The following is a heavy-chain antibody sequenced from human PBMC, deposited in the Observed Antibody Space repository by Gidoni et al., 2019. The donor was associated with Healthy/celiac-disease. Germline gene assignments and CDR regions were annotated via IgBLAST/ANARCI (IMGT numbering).Heavy chain of an antibody. J-gene: IGHJ4*02. CDR2: ISYDGSNK. CDR3: ARDLGPYATAPHLDY. V-gene: IGHV3-30-3*01. Sequence: QVQLVESGGGVVQPGRSLRLSCAASGFTFSSYAMHWVRQAPGKGLEWVAVISYDGSNKYYADSVKGRFTISRDNSKNTLYLQMNSLRAEDTAVYYSARDLGPYATAPHLDYWGQGTLVTVSS. D-gene: IGHD4-17*01. CDR1: GFTFSSYA.